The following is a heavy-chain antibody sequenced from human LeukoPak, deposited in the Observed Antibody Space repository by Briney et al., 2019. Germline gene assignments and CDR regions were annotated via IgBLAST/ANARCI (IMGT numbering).Heavy chain of an antibody. Sequence: GGSLRLSCAASGFTFSSYSMNWVRQAPGKGLEWVSSISSSSSYIYYADSVKGRFTISRDNAKNSLYLQMNSLRAEDTAAYYCARDLRAMVRGVIHYWGQGTLVTVSS. J-gene: IGHJ4*02. V-gene: IGHV3-21*01. CDR1: GFTFSSYS. D-gene: IGHD3-10*01. CDR2: ISSSSSYI. CDR3: ARDLRAMVRGVIHY.